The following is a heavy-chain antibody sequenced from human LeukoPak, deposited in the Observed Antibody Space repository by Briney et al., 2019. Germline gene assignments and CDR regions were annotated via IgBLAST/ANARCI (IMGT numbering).Heavy chain of an antibody. J-gene: IGHJ4*02. CDR2: IIPIFGTA. Sequence: SVKVSCKASGGTFSSYAISWVRQAPGQGHEWMGGIIPIFGTANYAQKFQGRVTITADESTSTAYMELSSLRSEDTAVYYCAREVEGLLYAFDYWGQGTLVTASS. CDR3: AREVEGLLYAFDY. V-gene: IGHV1-69*13. D-gene: IGHD3-3*01. CDR1: GGTFSSYA.